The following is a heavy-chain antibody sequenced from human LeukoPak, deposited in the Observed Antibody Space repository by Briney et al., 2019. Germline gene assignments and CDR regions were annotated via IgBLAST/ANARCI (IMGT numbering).Heavy chain of an antibody. J-gene: IGHJ4*02. D-gene: IGHD3-10*01. V-gene: IGHV1-69*13. Sequence: ASVKVSYKASGGTFSSYAISWVRQAPGQGLEWMGGIIPIFGTANYAQKFQGRVTITADESTSTAYMELSSLRSEDTAVYYCARELHYYGSGGFDYWGQGTLVTVSS. CDR3: ARELHYYGSGGFDY. CDR2: IIPIFGTA. CDR1: GGTFSSYA.